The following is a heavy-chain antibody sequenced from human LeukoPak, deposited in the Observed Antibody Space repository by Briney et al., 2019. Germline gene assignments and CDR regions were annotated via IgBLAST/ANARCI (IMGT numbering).Heavy chain of an antibody. CDR3: ARGGGSYYFGS. CDR2: IYTSGST. Sequence: PSETLSLTCTVSGGSISSYYWSWLRQPAGKGLEWIGRIYTSGSTHYNPSLKSRVTMSADTSNNQFSLKLSSVTAADTAVDYCARGGGSYYFGSWGQGTLVTVSS. V-gene: IGHV4-4*07. CDR1: GGSISSYY. J-gene: IGHJ4*02. D-gene: IGHD1-26*01.